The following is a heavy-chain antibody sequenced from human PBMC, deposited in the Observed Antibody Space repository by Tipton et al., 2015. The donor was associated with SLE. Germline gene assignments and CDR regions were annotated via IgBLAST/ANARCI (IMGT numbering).Heavy chain of an antibody. CDR3: AREKKRSLTVFYYDS. J-gene: IGHJ5*01. V-gene: IGHV4-31*03. CDR2: THYSQGP. CDR1: GGSLRNDAYY. Sequence: GLVKPSQTLSLTCTVAGGSLRNDAYYWTWIHQHPGRGLEWIGFTHYSQGPHYNPSLKRRVSIWLDTSKNQFSLELSSVSAADTAVYYCAREKKRSLTVFYYDSWGQGSLVTVSS. D-gene: IGHD3-9*01.